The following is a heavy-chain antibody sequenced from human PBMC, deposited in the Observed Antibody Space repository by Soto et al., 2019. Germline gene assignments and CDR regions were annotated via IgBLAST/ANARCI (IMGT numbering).Heavy chain of an antibody. CDR3: ARQVTYDILAPPCLLDS. J-gene: IGHJ4*02. Sequence: PSETLSLTCAVYGGSFRGYYWSWIRQPPGKGLEWIGKINHSGTTNYNPSLQSRVSIYVDTSKNQYSLNLRSMTAADTAIYYCARQVTYDILAPPCLLDSWGQGTLVTVSS. CDR1: GGSFRGYY. D-gene: IGHD3-9*01. V-gene: IGHV4-34*01. CDR2: INHSGTT.